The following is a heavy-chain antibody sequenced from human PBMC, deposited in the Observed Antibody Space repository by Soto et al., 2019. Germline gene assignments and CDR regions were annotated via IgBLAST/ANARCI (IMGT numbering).Heavy chain of an antibody. J-gene: IGHJ4*02. CDR2: IWYDGSKK. CDR3: ASRSPALDY. D-gene: IGHD2-2*01. V-gene: IGHV3-33*01. CDR1: GFTFSSYG. Sequence: QVQLVESGGGVVQPGRSLRLSCAASGFTFSSYGKHWVRQAPGKGLEWVAVIWYDGSKKYYADFVKGRFTISRDNSKNTLYLQMNSLRADDTAVYYCASRSPALDYWGQGTLVTVSS.